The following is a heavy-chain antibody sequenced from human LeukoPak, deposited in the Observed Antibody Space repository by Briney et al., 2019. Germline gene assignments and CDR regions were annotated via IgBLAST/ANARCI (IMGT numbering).Heavy chain of an antibody. J-gene: IGHJ2*01. V-gene: IGHV4-34*01. CDR2: INHSGST. D-gene: IGHD6-19*01. Sequence: SETLSLTCAVYGGSFSGYYWSWIRQPPGKGLEWIGEINHSGSTNYSPSLKSRVTISVDTSKNQFSLRLSSVTAADTAVYYCARVLEGSSGQHWYFDLWGRGTLVTVSS. CDR1: GGSFSGYY. CDR3: ARVLEGSSGQHWYFDL.